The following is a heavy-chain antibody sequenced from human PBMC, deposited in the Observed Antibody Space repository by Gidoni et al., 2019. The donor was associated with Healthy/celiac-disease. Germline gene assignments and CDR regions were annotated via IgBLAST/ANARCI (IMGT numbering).Heavy chain of an antibody. CDR1: GFPFSSYA. V-gene: IGHV3-30-3*01. J-gene: IGHJ4*02. D-gene: IGHD3-22*01. CDR2: ISYDGSNK. Sequence: QVQLVESGGGVVQPGRSLRLSCAASGFPFSSYAMHWVRQAPGKGLEWVAVISYDGSNKYYADSVKGRFTISRDNSKNTLYLQMNSLRAEDTAVYYCARARRGVYDSSGYYSYFDYWGQGTLVTVSS. CDR3: ARARRGVYDSSGYYSYFDY.